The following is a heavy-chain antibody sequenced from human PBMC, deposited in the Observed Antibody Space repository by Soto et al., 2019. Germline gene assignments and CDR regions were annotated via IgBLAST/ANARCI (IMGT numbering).Heavy chain of an antibody. Sequence: GGSLRLSCAASGFTFSDYYMSWIRQAPGKGLEWVSYISSSSSYIYYADSVKGRFTISRDNAKNSLYLQMNSLRAEDTAVYYCARDSIMITFGGVIGPNWLDPWGQGTLVTVSS. V-gene: IGHV3-11*06. CDR1: GFTFSDYY. CDR3: ARDSIMITFGGVIGPNWLDP. CDR2: ISSSSSYI. J-gene: IGHJ5*02. D-gene: IGHD3-16*02.